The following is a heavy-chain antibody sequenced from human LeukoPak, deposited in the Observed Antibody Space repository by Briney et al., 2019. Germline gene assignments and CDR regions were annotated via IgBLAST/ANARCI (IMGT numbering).Heavy chain of an antibody. CDR3: ARAGGYCSSTSCYGFRFDP. CDR2: IYTSGST. Sequence: PSQTLSLNRTGPGGSINSGSYFWSWIRQPPRKGPGWIGGIYTSGSTNYNPSLKSRVTISVDTSKNQFSLKLSSVTAADTAVYYCARAGGYCSSTSCYGFRFDPWGQGTLVTVSS. CDR1: GGSINSGSYF. D-gene: IGHD2-2*01. J-gene: IGHJ5*02. V-gene: IGHV4-61*02.